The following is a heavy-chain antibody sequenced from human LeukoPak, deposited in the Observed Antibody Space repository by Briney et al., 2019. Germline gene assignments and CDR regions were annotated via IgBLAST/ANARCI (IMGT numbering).Heavy chain of an antibody. CDR3: AKWGCSGGDCYPFNF. Sequence: GGSLRPSCAASGFTFSSYGMSWVRQAPGKGLEWVSGISGNSGTTYYADSVKGRFTISRDNSKNTLYLQMNSLRAEDTAVYYCAKWGCSGGDCYPFNFWGQGTLVTVSS. D-gene: IGHD2-15*01. J-gene: IGHJ4*02. V-gene: IGHV3-23*01. CDR1: GFTFSSYG. CDR2: ISGNSGTT.